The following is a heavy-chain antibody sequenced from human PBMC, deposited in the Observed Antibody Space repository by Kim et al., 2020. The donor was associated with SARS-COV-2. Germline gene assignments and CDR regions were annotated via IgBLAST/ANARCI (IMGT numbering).Heavy chain of an antibody. D-gene: IGHD5-12*01. Sequence: ASVKVSCKASGYTFTSYDINWVRQATGQGLEWMGWMNPNSGNTGYAQKFQGRVTMTRNTSISTAYMELSSLRSEDTAVYYCARGPYSGYASMLGYYYYGMDVWGQGTTVTVSS. V-gene: IGHV1-8*01. J-gene: IGHJ6*02. CDR3: ARGPYSGYASMLGYYYYGMDV. CDR2: MNPNSGNT. CDR1: GYTFTSYD.